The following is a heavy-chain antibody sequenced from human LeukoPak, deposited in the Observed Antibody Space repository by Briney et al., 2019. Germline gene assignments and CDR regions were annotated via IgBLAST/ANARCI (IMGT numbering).Heavy chain of an antibody. J-gene: IGHJ5*02. V-gene: IGHV1-2*02. Sequence: ASVKVSCKASGYTFTGYYMHWVRQAPGQGLEWMGWINPNSGGTNYAQKFQGRVTMTRDTSISTAYMELSRLRSDDTAVYYCARVLYGGNSHTPLDPWGQGTLVTVSS. D-gene: IGHD4-23*01. CDR3: ARVLYGGNSHTPLDP. CDR1: GYTFTGYY. CDR2: INPNSGGT.